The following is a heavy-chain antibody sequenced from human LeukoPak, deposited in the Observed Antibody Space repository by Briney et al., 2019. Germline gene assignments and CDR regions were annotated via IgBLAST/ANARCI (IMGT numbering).Heavy chain of an antibody. D-gene: IGHD1-26*01. CDR1: GYTLTELS. V-gene: IGHV1-24*01. Sequence: ASVKVSCKVSGYTLTELSMHWVRQAPGKGVEWMGGFDPEDGETIYAQKFQGRVTMTEDTSTDTAYMELSSLRSEDTAVYYCATDTGPGGSYSCWGQGTLVTVSS. CDR3: ATDTGPGGSYSC. CDR2: FDPEDGET. J-gene: IGHJ4*02.